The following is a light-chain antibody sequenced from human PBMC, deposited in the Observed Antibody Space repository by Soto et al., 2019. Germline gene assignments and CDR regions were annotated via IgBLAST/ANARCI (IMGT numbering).Light chain of an antibody. CDR2: DVS. Sequence: QSALTQPASVSGSPGQSITISCTGTSSDVGTYEYVSWYQHHPGKAPKLTIYDVSNRPSGVSDRFSGTKSGNTSSLTISGLQAEEEADYYCRSYASNGDVLFGGGTKLTVL. CDR3: RSYASNGDVL. V-gene: IGLV2-14*03. J-gene: IGLJ2*01. CDR1: SSDVGTYEY.